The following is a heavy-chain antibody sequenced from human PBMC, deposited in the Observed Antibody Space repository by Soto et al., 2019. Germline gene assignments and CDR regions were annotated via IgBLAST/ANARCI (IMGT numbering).Heavy chain of an antibody. Sequence: SVKVSRKASGGTFSSYSISWVRQAPGQGLEWMGRIIPSFGTVNSAQKFQGRVTMTEDTSTSTVYVELSSLRSEDTAVHFCARAVGDYPLFDYWGQGTLVTVSS. J-gene: IGHJ4*02. CDR2: IIPSFGTV. D-gene: IGHD4-17*01. CDR3: ARAVGDYPLFDY. CDR1: GGTFSSYS. V-gene: IGHV1-69*06.